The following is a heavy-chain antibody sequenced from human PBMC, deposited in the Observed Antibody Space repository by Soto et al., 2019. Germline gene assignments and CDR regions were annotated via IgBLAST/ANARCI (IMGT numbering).Heavy chain of an antibody. CDR1: GDSISSYY. D-gene: IGHD3-22*01. CDR2: LYYGRSA. Sequence: QVQLQESGPGLVKPSETLSLTCAVSGDSISSYYCMWIRQPPGKGLESIGYLYYGRSANYNPSLKGGXTXSXXTPTNQCYLTLSSLTAADTAVYYCALRSMAVVPEYWGQGTLVTVSS. CDR3: ALRSMAVVPEY. V-gene: IGHV4-59*01. J-gene: IGHJ4*02.